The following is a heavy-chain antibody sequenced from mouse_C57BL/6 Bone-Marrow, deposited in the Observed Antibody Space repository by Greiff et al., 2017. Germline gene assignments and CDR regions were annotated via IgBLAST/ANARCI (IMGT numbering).Heavy chain of an antibody. Sequence: VQLQQSGAELVKPGASVKLSCKASGYTFTSYWMHWVKQRPGQGLEWIGMIHPNSGSTNYNEKFKSKATLTVDKSSSTAYMQLSSLTSEDSAVYYCAKLRRRYYFDYWGQGTTLTVSS. CDR3: AKLRRRYYFDY. D-gene: IGHD2-4*01. J-gene: IGHJ2*01. V-gene: IGHV1-64*01. CDR2: IHPNSGST. CDR1: GYTFTSYW.